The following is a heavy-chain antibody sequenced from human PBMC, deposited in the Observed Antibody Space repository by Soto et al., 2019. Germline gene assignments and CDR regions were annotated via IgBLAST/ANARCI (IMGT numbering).Heavy chain of an antibody. CDR1: GGSTSSYY. V-gene: IGHV4-59*01. Sequence: SETLSLTCTVSGGSTSSYYWSWIRQPPGKGLEWIGYIYYSGSTNYNPSLKSRVTISVDTSKNQFSLKLSSVTAADTAVYYCARSQVYYDSSGFDYWGQGTLVTVSS. CDR3: ARSQVYYDSSGFDY. D-gene: IGHD3-22*01. CDR2: IYYSGST. J-gene: IGHJ4*02.